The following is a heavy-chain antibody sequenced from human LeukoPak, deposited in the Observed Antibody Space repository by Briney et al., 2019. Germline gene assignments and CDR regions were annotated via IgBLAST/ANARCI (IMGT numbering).Heavy chain of an antibody. D-gene: IGHD3-22*01. Sequence: GGSLRLSCAASGFTFSSYWMSWVRQAPGKGLEWVANIKQDGSEKYYVDSVKGRFTISRDNAKNSLYLQMNSLRAEDTAVYYCARDKNYYDSSGYYYSAWGQGTLVTVSS. V-gene: IGHV3-7*01. CDR2: IKQDGSEK. J-gene: IGHJ5*02. CDR3: ARDKNYYDSSGYYYSA. CDR1: GFTFSSYW.